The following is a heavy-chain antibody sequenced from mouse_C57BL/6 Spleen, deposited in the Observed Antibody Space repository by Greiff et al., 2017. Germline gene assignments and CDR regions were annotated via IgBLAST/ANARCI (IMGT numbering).Heavy chain of an antibody. CDR3: ARCYDPYYFDY. Sequence: VQLVESGPELVKPGASVKISCKASGYAFSSSWMNWVKQRPGKGLEWIGRIYPGDGDTNYNGKFKGKATLTADKSSSTAYMQLSSLTSEDSAVYFCARCYDPYYFDYWGQGTTLTVSS. J-gene: IGHJ2*01. V-gene: IGHV1-82*01. D-gene: IGHD2-3*01. CDR1: GYAFSSSW. CDR2: IYPGDGDT.